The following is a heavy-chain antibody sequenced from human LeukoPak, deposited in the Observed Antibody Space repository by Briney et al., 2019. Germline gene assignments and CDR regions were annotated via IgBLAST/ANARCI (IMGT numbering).Heavy chain of an antibody. D-gene: IGHD1-26*01. CDR1: GYTFPSYG. CDR2: ISAYNGNT. V-gene: IGHV1-18*01. CDR3: ARDRPGSGSYKD. J-gene: IGHJ4*02. Sequence: ASVKVSCKASGYTFPSYGISWVRQAPGQGLGWMGWISAYNGNTNYAQKLQGRVTMTTDTSTSTAYMELRSLRSDDTAVYYCARDRPGSGSYKDWGQGTLVTVSS.